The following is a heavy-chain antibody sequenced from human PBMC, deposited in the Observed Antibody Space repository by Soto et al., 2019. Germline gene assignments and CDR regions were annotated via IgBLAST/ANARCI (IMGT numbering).Heavy chain of an antibody. CDR1: GGSISSSTYY. CDR3: VRHFKYRSSWYYFDY. CDR2: IYYSGST. D-gene: IGHD6-13*01. V-gene: IGHV4-39*01. J-gene: IGHJ4*02. Sequence: PSETRSLTCTVSGGSISSSTYYWGWIRQPPGKGLEWIGSIYYSGSTYYNPSLKSRVTISVDTSKNQFSLKLSSVTAADTAVYSCVRHFKYRSSWYYFDYWGQGTLVTVS.